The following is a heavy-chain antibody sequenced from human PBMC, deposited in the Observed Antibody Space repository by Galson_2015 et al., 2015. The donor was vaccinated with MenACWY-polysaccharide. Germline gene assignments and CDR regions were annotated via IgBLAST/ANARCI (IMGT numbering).Heavy chain of an antibody. CDR2: IWYDGSKE. V-gene: IGHV3-33*01. D-gene: IGHD3-10*01. Sequence: SLRLSCAASGFNFNNHGMHWVRQAPGKGLERVALIWYDGSKEYYAGSVKGRFTISKDNSKNTVYLQMNSLRAEDTAVYYCARALRGITVDDWGQGTLVAVSS. J-gene: IGHJ4*02. CDR3: ARALRGITVDD. CDR1: GFNFNNHG.